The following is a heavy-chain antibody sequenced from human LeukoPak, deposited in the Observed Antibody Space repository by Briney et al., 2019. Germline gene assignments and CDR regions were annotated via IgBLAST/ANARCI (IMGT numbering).Heavy chain of an antibody. Sequence: ASVTVSCKASGYTFTSYGISWVRQAPGQGLEWMGWISAYNGNTNYAQKLQGRVTMTTDTSTSTAYMELRSLRSDDTTVYYCVRQMESSSWVYYYYDMDVWGQGTTVTVSS. CDR1: GYTFTSYG. D-gene: IGHD6-13*01. CDR3: VRQMESSSWVYYYYDMDV. J-gene: IGHJ6*02. CDR2: ISAYNGNT. V-gene: IGHV1-18*01.